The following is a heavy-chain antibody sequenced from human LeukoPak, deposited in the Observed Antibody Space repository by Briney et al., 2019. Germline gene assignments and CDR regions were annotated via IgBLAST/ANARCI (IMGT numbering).Heavy chain of an antibody. V-gene: IGHV3-13*01. J-gene: IGHJ6*02. CDR3: ARRQPSVRFGELFPYGMDV. CDR1: GFTFGSYS. CDR2: IGTAGDT. D-gene: IGHD3-10*01. Sequence: GGSLRLSCAASGFTFGSYSMNWVRQATGKGLEWVSAIGTAGDTYYPGSVKGRFTISRENAKNSLYLQMNSLRAGDTAVYYCARRQPSVRFGELFPYGMDVWGQGTTVTVSS.